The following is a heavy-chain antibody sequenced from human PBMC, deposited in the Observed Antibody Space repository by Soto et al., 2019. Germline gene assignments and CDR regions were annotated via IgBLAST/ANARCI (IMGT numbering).Heavy chain of an antibody. CDR1: GYDFTAYD. J-gene: IGHJ6*02. V-gene: IGHV1-8*02. D-gene: IGHD6-13*01. CDR2: MNPINGAT. Sequence: SVKVSCKASGYDFTAYDINWVRQASGQGLEWMGWMNPINGATGSARRFRGRVPMTRNTATGKPYLELTSLRSDDTAVYYCGRGPSPRAPAGGTPYYYAMDVWGQGTTVTVSS. CDR3: GRGPSPRAPAGGTPYYYAMDV.